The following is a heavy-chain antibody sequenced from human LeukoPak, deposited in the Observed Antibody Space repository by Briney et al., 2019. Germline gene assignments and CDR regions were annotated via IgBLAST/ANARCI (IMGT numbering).Heavy chain of an antibody. Sequence: SETLSLTCAVSGYSISSGYYWGWIRPPPGKGLEWIGSIYHSGSTYHNPSLKNRVTISVNTSKNQFSLKLSSLTAADTAVYYCARLDVFDIWGQGTMVTVSS. CDR1: GYSISSGYY. V-gene: IGHV4-38-2*01. J-gene: IGHJ3*02. CDR3: ARLDVFDI. CDR2: IYHSGST.